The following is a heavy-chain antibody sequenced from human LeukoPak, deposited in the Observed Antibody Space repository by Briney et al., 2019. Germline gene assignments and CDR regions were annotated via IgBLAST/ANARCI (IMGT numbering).Heavy chain of an antibody. J-gene: IGHJ6*02. CDR3: ARDRSIAAAGTTFYYYYGMDV. V-gene: IGHV4-59*01. D-gene: IGHD6-13*01. CDR1: GGSISSYY. CDR2: IYYSGST. Sequence: PSETLSLTCAVSGGSISSYYWSWIRQPPGKGLEWIGYIYYSGSTNYNPSLKSRVTISVDTSKNQFSLKLSSVTAADTAVYYCARDRSIAAAGTTFYYYYGMDVWGQGTTVTVSS.